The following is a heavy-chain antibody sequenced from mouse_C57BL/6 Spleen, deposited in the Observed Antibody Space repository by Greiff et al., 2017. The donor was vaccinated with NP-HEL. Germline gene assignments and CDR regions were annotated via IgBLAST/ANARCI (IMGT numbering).Heavy chain of an antibody. CDR3: ARYYGSRDYFDY. Sequence: QVQLKQPGAELVRPGTSVKLSCKASGYTFTSYWMHWVKQRPGQGLEWIGVIDPSDSYTNYNQKFKGKATLTVDTSSSTAYMQLSSLTSEDSAVYYCARYYGSRDYFDYWGQGTTLTVSS. D-gene: IGHD1-1*01. J-gene: IGHJ2*01. V-gene: IGHV1-59*01. CDR2: IDPSDSYT. CDR1: GYTFTSYW.